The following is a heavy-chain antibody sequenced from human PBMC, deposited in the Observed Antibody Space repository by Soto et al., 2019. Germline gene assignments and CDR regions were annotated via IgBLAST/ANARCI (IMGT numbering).Heavy chain of an antibody. CDR2: IYYSGST. V-gene: IGHV4-59*08. CDR3: ASGVYDSSGYSHQY. CDR1: GGSISSYY. J-gene: IGHJ4*02. D-gene: IGHD3-22*01. Sequence: SETLSLTCTVSGGSISSYYWSWIRQPPGKGLEWIGYIYYSGSTNYNPSLKSRVTISVDTSKNQFSLKLSSVTAADTAVYYCASGVYDSSGYSHQYWGQGTLVTVPS.